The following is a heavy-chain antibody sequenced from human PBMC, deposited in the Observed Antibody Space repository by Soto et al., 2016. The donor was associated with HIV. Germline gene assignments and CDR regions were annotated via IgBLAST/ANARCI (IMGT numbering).Heavy chain of an antibody. D-gene: IGHD3-16*01. J-gene: IGHJ4*02. CDR3: AREGDFLYYFDY. V-gene: IGHV4-34*01. CDR2: INHSGST. CDR1: GGSFSGYY. Sequence: QVQLQQWGAGLLKPSETLSLTCAVYGGSFSGYYWSWIRQSPGKGLQWIGEINHSGSTKYNPSLKSRVTISVDTSKNRFSLKLTSVTAADTAVYYCAREGDFLYYFDYWGREPWSPSPQ.